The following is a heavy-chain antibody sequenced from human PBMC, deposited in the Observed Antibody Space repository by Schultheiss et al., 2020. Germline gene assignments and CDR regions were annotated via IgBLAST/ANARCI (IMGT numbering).Heavy chain of an antibody. CDR1: GYTFTSYY. D-gene: IGHD2-2*01. Sequence: ASVKVSCKASGYTFTSYYMHWVRQAPGQGLEWMGWINPNSGGTNYAQKFQGRVTITADESTSTAYMELSSLRSEDTAVYYCARRGYQLLWGDFDYWGQGTLVTVAS. V-gene: IGHV1-2*02. CDR2: INPNSGGT. J-gene: IGHJ4*02. CDR3: ARRGYQLLWGDFDY.